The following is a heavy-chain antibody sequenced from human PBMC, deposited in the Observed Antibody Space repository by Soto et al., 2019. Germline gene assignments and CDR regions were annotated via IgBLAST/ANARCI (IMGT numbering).Heavy chain of an antibody. Sequence: GASVKVSCKASGYTFTGYYMHWVRQAPGQGLEWMGWINPNSGGTNYAQKFQGWVTMTRDTSISTAYMELSRLRSDDTAVYYCARDGHHKVGYCSSTSCYTPHYYYYYYMEVWGKGTTVTVSS. J-gene: IGHJ6*03. V-gene: IGHV1-2*04. CDR2: INPNSGGT. CDR3: ARDGHHKVGYCSSTSCYTPHYYYYYYMEV. CDR1: GYTFTGYY. D-gene: IGHD2-2*02.